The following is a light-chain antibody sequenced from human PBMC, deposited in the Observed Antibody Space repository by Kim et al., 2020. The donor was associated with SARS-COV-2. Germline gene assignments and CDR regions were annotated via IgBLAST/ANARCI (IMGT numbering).Light chain of an antibody. CDR1: QTIKNY. J-gene: IGKJ5*01. Sequence: ASVIYRVTITFRASQTIKNYLGWYQQRPGKAPRRLIYCASSLQSGVPSRFSGSGSGTEFTLTISSLQPEDFATYFCLQHNTYPFTFGQGTRLEIK. CDR2: CAS. CDR3: LQHNTYPFT. V-gene: IGKV1-17*01.